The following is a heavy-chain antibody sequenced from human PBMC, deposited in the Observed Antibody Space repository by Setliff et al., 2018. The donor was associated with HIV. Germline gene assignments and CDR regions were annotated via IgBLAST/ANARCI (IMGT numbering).Heavy chain of an antibody. CDR3: ARDLECSSIGCYRHFEY. D-gene: IGHD2-2*02. CDR1: GFSFSSHS. V-gene: IGHV3-64*02. Sequence: LRLSCAASGFSFSSHSMHWVRQAPGKGLEYISTISGDGGKTYHAESVRGRFTTSRDNSKNTLFLQMGSLRAEDMAVYYCARDLECSSIGCYRHFEYWGQGTLVTVSS. J-gene: IGHJ4*02. CDR2: ISGDGGKT.